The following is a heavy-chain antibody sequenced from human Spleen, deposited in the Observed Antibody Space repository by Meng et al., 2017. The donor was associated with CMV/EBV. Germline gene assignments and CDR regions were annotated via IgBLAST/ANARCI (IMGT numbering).Heavy chain of an antibody. CDR1: GFTFSDFY. V-gene: IGHV3-11*04. CDR2: ISASGSTI. J-gene: IGHJ6*02. CDR3: AREYCSDTRCYFDFYGMDV. D-gene: IGHD2-2*01. Sequence: GESLKISCAASGFTFSDFYMSWIRQAPGKGLEWVSYISASGSTIYYADSVKGRFTISRNNAKNSLYLQMNSLRAEDTAIYYCAREYCSDTRCYFDFYGMDVWGQGTTVTVSS.